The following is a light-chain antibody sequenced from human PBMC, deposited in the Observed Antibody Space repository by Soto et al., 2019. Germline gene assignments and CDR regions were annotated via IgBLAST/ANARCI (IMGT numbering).Light chain of an antibody. J-gene: IGLJ2*01. Sequence: QTVVTQEPSFSVSPGGTVTLTCGLSSGSVSTNYYPSWYQQTPGQAPRTLMYSTNTRSSGVPDRFSGSILGNKAALTITGAQADDESDYYCCSYAGSSTWVFGGGTKLTVL. CDR2: STN. V-gene: IGLV8-61*01. CDR3: CSYAGSSTWV. CDR1: SGSVSTNYY.